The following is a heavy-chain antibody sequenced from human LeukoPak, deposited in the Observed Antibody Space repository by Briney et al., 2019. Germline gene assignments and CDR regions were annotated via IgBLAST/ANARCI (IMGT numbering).Heavy chain of an antibody. V-gene: IGHV4-59*08. CDR1: GGSISSYY. CDR2: IYHSGIT. Sequence: SETLSLTCTVSGGSISSYYWSWIRQPPGKGLEWIGNIYHSGITYYNHFNSPLKSRVTISIDTSKNQFSLRLTSVTAADTAVYFCATLVSTRYYFDYWGQGTLVTVSS. J-gene: IGHJ4*02. CDR3: ATLVSTRYYFDY. D-gene: IGHD5/OR15-5a*01.